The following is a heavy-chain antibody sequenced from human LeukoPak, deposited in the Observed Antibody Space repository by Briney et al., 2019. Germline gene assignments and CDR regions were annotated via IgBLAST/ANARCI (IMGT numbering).Heavy chain of an antibody. V-gene: IGHV3-7*01. CDR3: ARDSAGWEH. J-gene: IGHJ1*01. Sequence: GGSLRLSCAASGFTFSGSWMSWVRPAPGKGLEWVANVKDDGSKEYYVDSVKGRFTISRDNAKNSLYLQMNSLSPEDTAVYYCARDSAGWEHWGPGTLVTVSS. D-gene: IGHD1-26*01. CDR1: GFTFSGSW. CDR2: VKDDGSKE.